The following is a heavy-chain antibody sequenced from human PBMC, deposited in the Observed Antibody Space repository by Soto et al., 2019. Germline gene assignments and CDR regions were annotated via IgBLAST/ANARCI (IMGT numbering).Heavy chain of an antibody. CDR3: ARSRNLDV. D-gene: IGHD1-1*01. Sequence: QVQVQQWGAGLLKVSETLSLTCAVNGGSFSGWHWNWIRQPPGKGLEWIGEASHTGGTNYNPSLERRVTISVDRSRNQLSLKLTSVSAADTAVYYCARSRNLDVWGPGTTVIVTS. J-gene: IGHJ6*02. V-gene: IGHV4-34*01. CDR1: GGSFSGWH. CDR2: ASHTGGT.